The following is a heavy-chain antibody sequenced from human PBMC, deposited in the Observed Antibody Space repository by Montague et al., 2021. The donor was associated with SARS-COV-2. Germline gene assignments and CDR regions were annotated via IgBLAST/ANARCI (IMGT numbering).Heavy chain of an antibody. V-gene: IGHV4-59*13. D-gene: IGHD3-9*01. CDR3: ALSLRYFDWADAFDV. CDR1: GGSIDNYF. J-gene: IGHJ3*01. CDR2: IYNSGST. Sequence: SETLSLTCTASGGSIDNYFWSWIRQPPGKGLEWIGYIYNSGSTNYNPSLKSRVTMSGDTSNNQFSLKLSSVTAVDTAMYYCALSLRYFDWADAFDVWGQGTLVTVSS.